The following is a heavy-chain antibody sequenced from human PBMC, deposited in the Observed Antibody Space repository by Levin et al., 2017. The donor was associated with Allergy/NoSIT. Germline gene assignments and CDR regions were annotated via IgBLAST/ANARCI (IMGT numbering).Heavy chain of an antibody. CDR1: RFTFSNYG. V-gene: IGHV3-30*18. Sequence: SCVASRFTFSNYGIHWVRQAPGKGLEWVAVISYDGNNEYYADSVKGRFTISRDNSKNTLFLQMNSLRAEDTAVYYCAKDGQRITMVRGVIDGGFYYGMDVWGQGTTVTVSS. J-gene: IGHJ6*02. CDR2: ISYDGNNE. D-gene: IGHD3-10*01. CDR3: AKDGQRITMVRGVIDGGFYYGMDV.